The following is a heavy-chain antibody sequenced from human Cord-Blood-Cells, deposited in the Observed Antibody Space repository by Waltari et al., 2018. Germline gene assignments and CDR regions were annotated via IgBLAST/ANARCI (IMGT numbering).Heavy chain of an antibody. J-gene: IGHJ5*02. D-gene: IGHD3-3*01. CDR2: IYYSGST. Sequence: QVQLQESGPGLVKPSQTLSLTCTVSGGSISSGDYYWSWIRQPPGKGLEWIGYIYYSGSTYYNPSLKSRVTISVDTSKNQFSLKLSSVTAADTAVYYCARALITIDRRPNWFDPWGQGTLVTVSS. V-gene: IGHV4-30-4*08. CDR1: GGSISSGDYY. CDR3: ARALITIDRRPNWFDP.